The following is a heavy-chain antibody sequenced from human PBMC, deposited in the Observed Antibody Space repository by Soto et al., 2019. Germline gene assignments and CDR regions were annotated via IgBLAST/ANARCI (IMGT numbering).Heavy chain of an antibody. D-gene: IGHD2-8*01. Sequence: QVQLVESGGGVVQPGRSLRLSCAASGFTFSHYAMHWVRQAPGKGLEWVAFISYDGINKFYSDSVKGRFSVFRDNSKNTLYLPMNSLTTDDTAVYYCARYTEVLYFASDYWGQGTLVTVSS. CDR1: GFTFSHYA. CDR2: ISYDGINK. V-gene: IGHV3-30*04. J-gene: IGHJ4*02. CDR3: ARYTEVLYFASDY.